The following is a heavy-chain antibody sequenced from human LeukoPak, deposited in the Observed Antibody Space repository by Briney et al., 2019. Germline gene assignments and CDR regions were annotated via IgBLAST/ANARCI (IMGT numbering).Heavy chain of an antibody. Sequence: PGGSLRLSCAASGFTFSSYAMHWVRQAPGKGLEWVAVISYDGSNKYYADSVKGRFTISRDNSKNTLYLQMNSLRAEDTAVYYCARPTYYYDSSGYRENYAFDIWGQGTMVTVSS. D-gene: IGHD3-22*01. CDR2: ISYDGSNK. J-gene: IGHJ3*02. CDR3: ARPTYYYDSSGYRENYAFDI. V-gene: IGHV3-30-3*01. CDR1: GFTFSSYA.